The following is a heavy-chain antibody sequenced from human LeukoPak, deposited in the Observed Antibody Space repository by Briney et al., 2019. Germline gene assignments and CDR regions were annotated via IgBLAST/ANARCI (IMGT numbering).Heavy chain of an antibody. CDR1: GFTFSSYS. D-gene: IGHD5-18*01. V-gene: IGHV3-21*01. Sequence: GGSLRLSCVASGFTFSSYSMNWVRQAPGKGLEWVSCISSTSSYIYYADSVKGRFTISRDNTKNSLYLRMNSLRAEDTAVYYCARDRRGYSYGLDYWGQGTLITVSS. J-gene: IGHJ4*02. CDR2: ISSTSSYI. CDR3: ARDRRGYSYGLDY.